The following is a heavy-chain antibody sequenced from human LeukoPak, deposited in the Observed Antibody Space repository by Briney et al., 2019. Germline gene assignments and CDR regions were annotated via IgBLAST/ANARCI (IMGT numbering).Heavy chain of an antibody. CDR1: RFTFSSYS. CDR2: IKQDGSEK. D-gene: IGHD2-2*02. Sequence: GGSLRLSCAASRFTFSSYSMNWVRQAPGKGLEWVANIKQDGSEKYYVDSVKGRFTISRDNAKNSLYLQMNSLRAEDTAVYYCARDIHDYWGQGTLVTVSS. CDR3: ARDIHDY. V-gene: IGHV3-7*01. J-gene: IGHJ4*02.